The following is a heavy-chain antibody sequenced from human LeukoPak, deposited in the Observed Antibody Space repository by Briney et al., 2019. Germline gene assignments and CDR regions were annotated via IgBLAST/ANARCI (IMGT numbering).Heavy chain of an antibody. CDR2: ISYDGSNK. Sequence: GRSLRLSSAASGFTFSSYAMHWVRQAPGKGLEWVAVISYDGSNKYYADSVKGRFTISRDNSKNTLYLQMNSLRAEDTAVYYCARDALRFCSGGSCYYFDYWGQGTLVTVSS. CDR3: ARDALRFCSGGSCYYFDY. V-gene: IGHV3-30*01. J-gene: IGHJ4*02. CDR1: GFTFSSYA. D-gene: IGHD2-15*01.